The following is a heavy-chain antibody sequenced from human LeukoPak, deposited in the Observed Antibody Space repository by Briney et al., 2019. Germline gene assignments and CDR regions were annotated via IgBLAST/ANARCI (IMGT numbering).Heavy chain of an antibody. CDR1: GLTFNIDW. J-gene: IGHJ4*02. D-gene: IGHD4-23*01. V-gene: IGHV3-7*03. CDR2: IKPDGSAK. CDR3: ARGLRWPDF. Sequence: GGSLRLSCVTSGLTFNIDWMNWVRQAPGKGLEWVANIKPDGSAKSYVDSVRGRFTISRDNAKESLFLQMNSLRADDTAVYYCARGLRWPDFWGQGTLVTVSS.